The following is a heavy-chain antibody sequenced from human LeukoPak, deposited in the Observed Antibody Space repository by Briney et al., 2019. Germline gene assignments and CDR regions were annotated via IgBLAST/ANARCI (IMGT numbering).Heavy chain of an antibody. Sequence: SETLSLTCTVSGGSISSYYWSWIRQPPGKGLEWIGYIYYSGSTNYNPSLKSRVTISVDTSKNQFSLKLTSVTAADTAMYYCARTRRIATRPDAFDIWGQGTMVTVSS. CDR3: ARTRRIATRPDAFDI. J-gene: IGHJ3*02. V-gene: IGHV4-59*01. D-gene: IGHD6-6*01. CDR1: GGSISSYY. CDR2: IYYSGST.